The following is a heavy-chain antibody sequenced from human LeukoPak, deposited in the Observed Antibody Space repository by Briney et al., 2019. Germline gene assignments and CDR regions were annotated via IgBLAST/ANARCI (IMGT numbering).Heavy chain of an antibody. Sequence: GGSLRLSCAASGFDFSVHAMTWVRQAPGKGLEWVSTIGSGDKTYYTDAVKGRFTISRDDSKATLYLQMNSLKAEDTAIYYCAKDASSFNGVFDALDIWGQGTMVTVSS. J-gene: IGHJ3*02. D-gene: IGHD2/OR15-2a*01. V-gene: IGHV3-23*01. CDR3: AKDASSFNGVFDALDI. CDR2: IGSGDKT. CDR1: GFDFSVHA.